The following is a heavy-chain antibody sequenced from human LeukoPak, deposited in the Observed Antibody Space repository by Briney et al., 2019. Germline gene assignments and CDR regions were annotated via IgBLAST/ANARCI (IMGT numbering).Heavy chain of an antibody. CDR3: ARPRARGKGQLPSH. D-gene: IGHD2-2*01. Sequence: ASVKVSCKASGYTFTGYYMHWVRQAPGQGLEWMGWINPNSGGTNYAQKFQGRVTMTRDTSISTAYMELSRLRSEDTAVYYCARPRARGKGQLPSHWGQGTLVTVSS. V-gene: IGHV1-2*02. CDR2: INPNSGGT. CDR1: GYTFTGYY. J-gene: IGHJ4*02.